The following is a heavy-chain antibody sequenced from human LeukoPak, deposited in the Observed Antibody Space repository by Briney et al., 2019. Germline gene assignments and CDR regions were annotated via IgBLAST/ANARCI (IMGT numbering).Heavy chain of an antibody. Sequence: PGGSLRLSCAASGFTFSNYGMHWVRQAPGKGLEWVAFIRYDGNTKYCVDSVKGRFTISRDNSKNTLHLQMNSLRPEDTAIYYCAKRDGMYTSGSYYFDYWGQGTLVTVSS. CDR2: IRYDGNTK. CDR3: AKRDGMYTSGSYYFDY. D-gene: IGHD6-19*01. V-gene: IGHV3-30*02. J-gene: IGHJ4*02. CDR1: GFTFSNYG.